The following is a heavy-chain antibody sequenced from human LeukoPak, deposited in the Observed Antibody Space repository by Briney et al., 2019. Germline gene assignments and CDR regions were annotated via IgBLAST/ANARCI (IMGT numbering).Heavy chain of an antibody. J-gene: IGHJ4*02. Sequence: GGSLRLSCAASGFTFSSYAMSWVRQAPGKGLGWVSAISGSGGSTYYADSVKGRFTISRDNSKNTLYLQMNSLRAEDTAVYYCAKVSGSARILFLFDYWGQGTLVTVSS. V-gene: IGHV3-23*01. CDR1: GFTFSSYA. CDR2: ISGSGGST. D-gene: IGHD1-14*01. CDR3: AKVSGSARILFLFDY.